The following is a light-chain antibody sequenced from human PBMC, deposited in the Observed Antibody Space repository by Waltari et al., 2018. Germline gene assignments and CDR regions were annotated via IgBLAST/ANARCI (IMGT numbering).Light chain of an antibody. CDR2: EVT. CDR1: STDIGVYNY. CDR3: ASFAGSNNL. Sequence: QSALTQPPSASGSPGQSVTISCTGTSTDIGVYNYVSWYPQHPGKAPKLLIYEVTERPSGVPDRFSGSKSGNTASLTVSGLQGEDEADYYCASFAGSNNLFGGGTKLTVL. V-gene: IGLV2-8*01. J-gene: IGLJ2*01.